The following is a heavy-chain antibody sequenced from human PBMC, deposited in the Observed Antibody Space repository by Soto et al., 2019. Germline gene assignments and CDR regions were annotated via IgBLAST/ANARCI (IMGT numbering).Heavy chain of an antibody. CDR1: GGSISSADYY. CDR2: VFYTGST. Sequence: QVQLQESGPGLVMPSQTLSLTCTVSGGSISSADYYWSWIRQPPGKGLEWIGHVFYTGSTDYNPSLKGRPTISVDTSKNQFSLKLSSVTAADTAVYYCARDLGIAVASRLDPWGQGTLVTVSS. D-gene: IGHD6-19*01. J-gene: IGHJ5*02. CDR3: ARDLGIAVASRLDP. V-gene: IGHV4-30-4*01.